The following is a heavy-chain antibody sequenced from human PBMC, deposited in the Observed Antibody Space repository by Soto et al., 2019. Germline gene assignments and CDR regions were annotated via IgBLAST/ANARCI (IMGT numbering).Heavy chain of an antibody. Sequence: SVKVSCKASGGTFSSHSINWVRQAPGQGLEWMGGIITLFGTSNYAQNFQGRVTITADQSTSTAYMELNSLTSDDTALYYCARRYCSGGSCQDWFDPWGQGTLVTVSS. D-gene: IGHD2-15*01. V-gene: IGHV1-69*13. CDR3: ARRYCSGGSCQDWFDP. CDR2: IITLFGTS. CDR1: GGTFSSHS. J-gene: IGHJ5*02.